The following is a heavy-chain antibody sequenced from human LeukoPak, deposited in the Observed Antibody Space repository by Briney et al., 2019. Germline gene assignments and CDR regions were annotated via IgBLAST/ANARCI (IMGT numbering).Heavy chain of an antibody. V-gene: IGHV3-48*04. Sequence: TGVSLRLSCTASGFSFSTYSMNWVRQAPGKGLEWVSYIVGSSSNIYYADSVKGRFTISRDNAKNSLYLQMDSLRAEDTAVYYCATDSPETAAFDYWGQGTLVTVSS. J-gene: IGHJ4*02. D-gene: IGHD1-1*01. CDR2: IVGSSSNI. CDR3: ATDSPETAAFDY. CDR1: GFSFSTYS.